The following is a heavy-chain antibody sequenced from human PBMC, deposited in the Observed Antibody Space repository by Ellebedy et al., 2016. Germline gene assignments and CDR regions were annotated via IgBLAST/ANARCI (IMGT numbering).Heavy chain of an antibody. J-gene: IGHJ6*02. D-gene: IGHD2-8*02. CDR2: IKQDGSEK. CDR1: GFTFNVAG. CDR3: ARAPLLGLLNYYYGMDV. Sequence: GGSLRLXXAASGFTFNVAGMTWVRQAPGKGLEWVANIKQDGSEKYYVDSVKGRFTISRDNAKNSLYLQMNSLRDEDTAVYYCARAPLLGLLNYYYGMDVWGQGTTVTVSS. V-gene: IGHV3-7*01.